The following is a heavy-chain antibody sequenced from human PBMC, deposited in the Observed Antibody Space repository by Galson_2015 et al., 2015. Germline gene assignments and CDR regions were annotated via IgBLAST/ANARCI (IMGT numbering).Heavy chain of an antibody. CDR2: IWDDGRNK. Sequence: GLEWVAVIWDDGRNKYYVDSVKGRFNIPRDSSKNALYLQMNSLRAEDTAVYYCARGGDSSGWSTYGMDVWGQGTTVTVSS. V-gene: IGHV3-33*01. J-gene: IGHJ6*02. D-gene: IGHD6-19*01. CDR3: ARGGDSSGWSTYGMDV.